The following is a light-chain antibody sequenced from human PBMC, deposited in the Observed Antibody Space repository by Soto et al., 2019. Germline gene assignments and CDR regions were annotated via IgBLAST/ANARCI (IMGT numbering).Light chain of an antibody. CDR2: EVT. CDR3: SSYTASTTLFL. V-gene: IGLV2-14*01. CDR1: TSDFSRSNY. Sequence: QSVLTQPASVSGSPGQSITISCTGTTSDFSRSNYVAWYQQLPGKAPKLLIYEVTNRPSGVSNRFSGSKSGDTASLTISGLQSDDEADYYCSSYTASTTLFLFGSGTKVTVL. J-gene: IGLJ1*01.